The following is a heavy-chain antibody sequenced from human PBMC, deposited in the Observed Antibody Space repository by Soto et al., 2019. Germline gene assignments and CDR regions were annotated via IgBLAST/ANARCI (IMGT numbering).Heavy chain of an antibody. CDR1: GFTFSNVW. CDR2: IKSKTDGGTT. J-gene: IGHJ4*02. V-gene: IGHV3-15*07. D-gene: IGHD6-19*01. CDR3: TPLALKYSSGWYEFSD. Sequence: EVQLVESGGGLVKPGGSLRLSCAASGFTFSNVWMNWVRQAPGKGLEWVGRIKSKTDGGTTDYAAPVKGRFTISRDDSKNKLYLQMNSLKTEDTAVYYCTPLALKYSSGWYEFSDWGQGTRVTVSS.